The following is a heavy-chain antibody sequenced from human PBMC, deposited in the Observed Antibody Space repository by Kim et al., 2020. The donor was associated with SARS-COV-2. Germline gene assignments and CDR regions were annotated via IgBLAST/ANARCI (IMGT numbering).Heavy chain of an antibody. CDR3: AKIQGMQVWQYSFDY. V-gene: IGHV3-23*01. J-gene: IGHJ4*02. D-gene: IGHD2-21*01. CDR1: GFTFRNFA. Sequence: GGSLRLSCAASGFTFRNFAMSWVRQAPGKGLEWVSSIFGDGGGPLYADSVKGRFTISRDNSKNTLSLQMNSLRAEDTATYYCAKIQGMQVWQYSFDYWGQGTPVTISS. CDR2: IFGDGGGP.